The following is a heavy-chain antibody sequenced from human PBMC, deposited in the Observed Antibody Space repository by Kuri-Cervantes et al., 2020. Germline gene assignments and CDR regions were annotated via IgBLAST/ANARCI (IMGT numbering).Heavy chain of an antibody. Sequence: GGSLRLSCAASGFTFSSYSMNWVRQAPGKGLEWVSSISSSSSYIYYADSVKGRFTISRDNAKNPLYLQMNSLRAEDTAVYYCARDRGYNWNVEWFDPWGQGTLVTVSS. V-gene: IGHV3-21*01. CDR1: GFTFSSYS. D-gene: IGHD1-1*01. CDR2: ISSSSSYI. J-gene: IGHJ5*02. CDR3: ARDRGYNWNVEWFDP.